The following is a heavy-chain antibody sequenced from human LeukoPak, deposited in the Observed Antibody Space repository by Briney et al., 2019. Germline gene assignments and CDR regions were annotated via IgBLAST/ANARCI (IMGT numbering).Heavy chain of an antibody. CDR1: GGSFSGYY. CDR3: ARVIVGATSFLDY. D-gene: IGHD1-26*01. Sequence: SETLSLTCAVYGGSFSGYYWSWIRQPPGKGLEWIGEINHSGSTNYNPSLKSRVTISVDTSKNQFSLKLSSVTAADTAVYYCARVIVGATSFLDYWGQGTLVTVSS. CDR2: INHSGST. V-gene: IGHV4-34*01. J-gene: IGHJ4*02.